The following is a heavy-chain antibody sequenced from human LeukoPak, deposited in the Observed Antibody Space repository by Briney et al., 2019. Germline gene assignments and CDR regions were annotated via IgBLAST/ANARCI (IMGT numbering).Heavy chain of an antibody. Sequence: PSETLSLTCTVSGGSFSGYYWSWIRQPAGKGLEWIGRIYTSGSTNYNPSLKSRVTMSVDTSKNQFSPKLSSVTAADTAVYYCARVSSAGIWDYWGQGTLVTVSS. D-gene: IGHD6-19*01. CDR1: GGSFSGYY. CDR2: IYTSGST. CDR3: ARVSSAGIWDY. J-gene: IGHJ4*02. V-gene: IGHV4-4*07.